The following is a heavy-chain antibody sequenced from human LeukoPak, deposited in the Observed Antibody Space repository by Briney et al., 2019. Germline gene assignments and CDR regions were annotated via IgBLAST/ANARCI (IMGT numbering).Heavy chain of an antibody. CDR1: GGTFSSYA. Sequence: GASVKVSCKASGGTFSSYAISWVRQAPGQGLEWMGGIIPIFGTANYAQKFQGRVTITADKSTSTAYMELSSLRSEDTAVYYCARNYYYDSSGYFPAYNWFDPWGQGTLVTVSS. CDR3: ARNYYYDSSGYFPAYNWFDP. J-gene: IGHJ5*02. V-gene: IGHV1-69*06. D-gene: IGHD3-22*01. CDR2: IIPIFGTA.